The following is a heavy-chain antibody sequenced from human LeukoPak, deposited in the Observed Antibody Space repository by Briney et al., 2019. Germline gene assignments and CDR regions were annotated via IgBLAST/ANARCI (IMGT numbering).Heavy chain of an antibody. J-gene: IGHJ4*02. CDR1: GDSFSSYF. V-gene: IGHV4-4*07. D-gene: IGHD1-7*01. Sequence: SETLSLTCTVSGDSFSSYFWSWIRQPAGKGLEWIGRMYTSVITNSNPSLKSRVTMSVDTSKNQFSLNLTSVTAADTAVYYCAREITGTRGVDYWGQGILVTVSS. CDR2: MYTSVIT. CDR3: AREITGTRGVDY.